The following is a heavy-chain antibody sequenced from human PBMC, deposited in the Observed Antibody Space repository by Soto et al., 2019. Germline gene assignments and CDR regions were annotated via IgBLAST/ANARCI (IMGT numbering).Heavy chain of an antibody. D-gene: IGHD2-2*01. CDR2: ISYDGSNK. V-gene: IGHV3-30*18. J-gene: IGHJ6*02. Sequence: QVQLVESGGGVVQPGRSLRLSCAASGFTFSSYGMHWVRQAPGKGLEWVAVISYDGSNKYYADSVKGRFTISRDNSKNTLYLQMNSLRAEDTAVYYCAKVEDCSSTSCYFSDGMDVWGQGTTVTVSS. CDR3: AKVEDCSSTSCYFSDGMDV. CDR1: GFTFSSYG.